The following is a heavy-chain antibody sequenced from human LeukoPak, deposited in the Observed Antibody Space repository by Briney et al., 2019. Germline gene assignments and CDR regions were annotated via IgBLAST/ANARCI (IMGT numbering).Heavy chain of an antibody. V-gene: IGHV3-7*01. Sequence: GGSLRLSCADSGFTFSSYWMTWVRQSPGKGLEWVANIKGDGSEKHYVDSVKGRFTISRDNAKNSLYLQMNSLRAEDTAVYYCARDYYYYMDVWGKGPTVTVSS. CDR2: IKGDGSEK. CDR3: ARDYYYYMDV. CDR1: GFTFSSYW. J-gene: IGHJ6*03.